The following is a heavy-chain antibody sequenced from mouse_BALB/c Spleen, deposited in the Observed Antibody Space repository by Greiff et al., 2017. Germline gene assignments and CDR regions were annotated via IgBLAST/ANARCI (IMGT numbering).Heavy chain of an antibody. Sequence: VQLKESGAELVKPGASVKLSCTASGFNFNDTYMHWVKQRPEQGLEWIGRIDPANGNTKYDPKFQGKATITADTSSNTAYLQLSSLTSEDTAVYYCADPPYYRSFAYWGQGTLVTVSA. CDR2: IDPANGNT. CDR3: ADPPYYRSFAY. J-gene: IGHJ3*01. D-gene: IGHD2-14*01. V-gene: IGHV14-3*02. CDR1: GFNFNDTY.